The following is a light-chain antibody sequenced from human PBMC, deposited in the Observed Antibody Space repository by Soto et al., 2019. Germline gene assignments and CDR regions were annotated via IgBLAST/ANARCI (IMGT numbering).Light chain of an antibody. CDR3: QQFNSYPLT. CDR1: QGISSA. Sequence: AIQLTQSPSSLSASVGDRVTITCRASQGISSALAWYQQKPGKAPKLLIYDASSLESGVSSRFSRSGAGTDFTLTIIGMQPEDFATYSGQQFNSYPLTFGGGTKVVIK. CDR2: DAS. V-gene: IGKV1-13*02. J-gene: IGKJ4*01.